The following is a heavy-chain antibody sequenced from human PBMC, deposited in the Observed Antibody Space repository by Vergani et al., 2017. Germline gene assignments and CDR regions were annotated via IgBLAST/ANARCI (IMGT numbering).Heavy chain of an antibody. J-gene: IGHJ5*02. CDR2: INPNSGGT. V-gene: IGHV1-2*04. CDR1: GYTFTGYY. Sequence: QVQLVQSGAEVKKPGASVKVSCKASGYTFTGYYMHWVRQAPGQGLEWMGWINPNSGGTNYAQKFQGWVTMTRDTSISTAYMELSSLRSEDTAVYYCGPSPFGVVRGWFDPWGQGTLVTVSS. CDR3: GPSPFGVVRGWFDP. D-gene: IGHD3-3*01.